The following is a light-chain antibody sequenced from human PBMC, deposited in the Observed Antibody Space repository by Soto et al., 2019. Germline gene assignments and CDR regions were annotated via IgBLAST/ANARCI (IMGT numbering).Light chain of an antibody. Sequence: EFVLTQSPATLSLSPGERVTLSCRASQSVSSYLAWYQQKPGQAPRLLIYDVFNRATGIPARFSGSGSGTDFTLTISSLESEDFADYYCQQRGTFGGGTKVEIK. V-gene: IGKV3-11*01. CDR3: QQRGT. J-gene: IGKJ4*01. CDR2: DVF. CDR1: QSVSSY.